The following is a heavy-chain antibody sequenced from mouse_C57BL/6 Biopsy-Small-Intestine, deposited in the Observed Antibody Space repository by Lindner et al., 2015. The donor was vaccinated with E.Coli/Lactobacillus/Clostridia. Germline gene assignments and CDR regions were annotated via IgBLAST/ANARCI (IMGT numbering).Heavy chain of an antibody. CDR2: IDVGDGLT. D-gene: IGHD1-1*01. J-gene: IGHJ4*01. CDR1: GYTFTYYV. Sequence: SVKVSCKTSGYTFTYYVIHWVRQAPGQRLEWMGWIDVGDGLTKYSQKFQDRVTFSRDTSATTAYMELGSLTSEDTAVYYCARALGYCTTTTCHAIDYWGQGTLVAVSS. CDR3: ARALGYCTTTTCHAIDY. V-gene: IGHV1-84*02.